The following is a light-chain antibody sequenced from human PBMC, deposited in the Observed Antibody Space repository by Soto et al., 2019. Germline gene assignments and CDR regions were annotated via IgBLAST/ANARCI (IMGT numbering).Light chain of an antibody. CDR3: SSYTTISTLEV. CDR1: SSDVGGYNY. V-gene: IGLV2-14*01. CDR2: EVN. J-gene: IGLJ3*02. Sequence: QSALTQPASVSGSPGQSITISCTGTSSDVGGYNYVSWYQQHPGKAPKLMIYEVNNRPSGVSNRFSGSKSGNTASLTISGLQAEDEADYYCSSYTTISTLEVFGGGTKLTVL.